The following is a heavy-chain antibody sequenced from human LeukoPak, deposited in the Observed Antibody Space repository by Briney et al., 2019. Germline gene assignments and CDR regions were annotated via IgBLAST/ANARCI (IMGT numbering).Heavy chain of an antibody. CDR1: GFTFSSYA. V-gene: IGHV3-23*01. CDR3: ARELELGNWYFDL. Sequence: PGGSLRLSCAASGFTFSSYAMSWVRQAPGKGLEWVSGISSNGASTYYVDSVKGRFTISRDNSKNTLFLQMNSLRAEDTAVYYCARELELGNWYFDLWGRGTLVTVSS. CDR2: ISSNGAST. D-gene: IGHD7-27*01. J-gene: IGHJ2*01.